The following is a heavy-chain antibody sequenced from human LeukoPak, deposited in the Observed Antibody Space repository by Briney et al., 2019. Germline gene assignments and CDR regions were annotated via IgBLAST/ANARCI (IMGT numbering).Heavy chain of an antibody. CDR2: LSGSGGST. V-gene: IGHV3-23*01. D-gene: IGHD4-17*01. CDR3: ARGVTVTTDF. Sequence: GGSLRLSCAASGFFFSNYGMNWVRQAPGSGLEWVSGLSGSGGSTFYADSVKGRFTISRDNSKNTVYLQMNSLRGEDTAMYYCARGVTVTTDFWGQGTLVTVSS. CDR1: GFFFSNYG. J-gene: IGHJ4*02.